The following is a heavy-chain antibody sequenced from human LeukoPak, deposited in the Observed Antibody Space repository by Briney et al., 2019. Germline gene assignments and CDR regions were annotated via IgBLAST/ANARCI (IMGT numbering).Heavy chain of an antibody. CDR3: ARTRPNYDILTGYHDY. CDR2: IYHSGST. D-gene: IGHD3-9*01. Sequence: TSETLSLTCAVSGYSISSGYYWGWIRQPPGKGLEWIGRIYHSGSTYYNPSLKSRVTISVDTSKNQFSLKLSSVTAADTAVYYCARTRPNYDILTGYHDYWGQGTLVTVSS. V-gene: IGHV4-38-2*01. J-gene: IGHJ4*02. CDR1: GYSISSGYY.